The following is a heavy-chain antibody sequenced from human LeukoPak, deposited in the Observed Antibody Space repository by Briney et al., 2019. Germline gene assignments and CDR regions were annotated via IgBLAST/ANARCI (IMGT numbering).Heavy chain of an antibody. J-gene: IGHJ4*02. CDR1: GGSISSYY. V-gene: IGHV4-59*01. Sequence: SETLSLTCTVSGGSISSYYWSWIRQPPGKGLEWIGYIYYSGRTSYNPSLKSRVTMSVDTSKNQFSLKLSSVTAADTAVYYCARAKLYDSSASFDYWGQGTLVTVSS. CDR2: IYYSGRT. CDR3: ARAKLYDSSASFDY. D-gene: IGHD3-22*01.